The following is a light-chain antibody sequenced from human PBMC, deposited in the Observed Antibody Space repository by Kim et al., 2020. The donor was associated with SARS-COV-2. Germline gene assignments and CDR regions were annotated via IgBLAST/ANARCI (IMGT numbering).Light chain of an antibody. V-gene: IGKV2-30*02. J-gene: IGKJ1*01. CDR1: QSLVHSDGSTY. Sequence: DVVMTQSPLSLPVTLGQPASISCRSSQSLVHSDGSTYLNWFQQRPGQSPRRLIYKVSNRDSGVPDRFSGSGSGTDFTLKISRVEAEDVAVYYCMQDTPWPWTFGQGTKVDIK. CDR3: MQDTPWPWT. CDR2: KVS.